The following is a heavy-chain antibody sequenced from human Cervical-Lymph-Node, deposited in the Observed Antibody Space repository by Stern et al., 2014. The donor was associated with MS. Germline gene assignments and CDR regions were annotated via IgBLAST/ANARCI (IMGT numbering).Heavy chain of an antibody. D-gene: IGHD2-2*01. CDR2: IYHGGRT. J-gene: IGHJ4*02. CDR1: GGSINSGGYS. Sequence: QLQLQESGSRLVKPSQTLSLTCTVAGGSINSGGYSWNWIRQPPGKGLEWIGYIYHGGRTIYNPSLKSRVPISQDTSKNQFSLDLTSVTAADTAVYYCVRALAVSTITFDYWGQGILVTVSS. V-gene: IGHV4-30-2*01. CDR3: VRALAVSTITFDY.